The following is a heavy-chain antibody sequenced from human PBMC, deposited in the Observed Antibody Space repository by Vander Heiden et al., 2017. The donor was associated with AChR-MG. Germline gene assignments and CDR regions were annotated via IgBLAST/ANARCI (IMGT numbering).Heavy chain of an antibody. CDR2: ISGSGGST. CDR3: AKDRNPLLWCGEFMYYFDY. Sequence: EVQLLESGGGLVQPGGSLRLSCAASGFTFSSYAMGWVRQAPGKGLEWVSAISGSGGSTYYADSVKGRFTISRDNSKNTLYLQMNSLRAEDTAVYYCAKDRNPLLWCGEFMYYFDYWGQGTLVTVSS. J-gene: IGHJ4*02. D-gene: IGHD3-10*01. CDR1: GFTFSSYA. V-gene: IGHV3-23*01.